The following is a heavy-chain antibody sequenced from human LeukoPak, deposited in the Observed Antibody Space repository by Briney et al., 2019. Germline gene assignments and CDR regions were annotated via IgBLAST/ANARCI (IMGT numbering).Heavy chain of an antibody. CDR3: ARDHCGGDCYPRADAFDI. V-gene: IGHV1-69*05. CDR1: GGTFSSYA. D-gene: IGHD2-21*01. Sequence: SVKVSCKASGGTFSSYAISWVRQAPGQGLGWMGGIIPIFGTANYAQKFQGRVTITTDESTSTAYMELSSLRSEDTAVYYCARDHCGGDCYPRADAFDIWGQGTMVTVSS. CDR2: IIPIFGTA. J-gene: IGHJ3*02.